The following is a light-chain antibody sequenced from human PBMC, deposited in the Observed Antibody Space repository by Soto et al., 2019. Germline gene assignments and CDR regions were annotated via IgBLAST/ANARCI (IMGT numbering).Light chain of an antibody. J-gene: IGKJ5*01. CDR3: QQYNNWPPVT. CDR2: GAS. V-gene: IGKV3-15*01. Sequence: EIVMTQSPVTLSVSPGEKVTLSCRASQSVSNNLAWYQQKSGQAPRLLIYGASTRVTGIPARFSGSGSGTEFTLTISSLQSEEFAIYYCQQYNNWPPVTFGQGTRLEIK. CDR1: QSVSNN.